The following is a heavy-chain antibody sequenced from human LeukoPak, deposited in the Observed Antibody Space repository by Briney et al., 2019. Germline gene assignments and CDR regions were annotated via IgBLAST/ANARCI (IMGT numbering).Heavy chain of an antibody. V-gene: IGHV3-30*18. CDR1: GFTFSDSG. J-gene: IGHJ4*02. CDR3: AKSIASAGDY. CDR2: ISYEGSKK. D-gene: IGHD6-13*01. Sequence: GGSLRLSCAASGFTFSDSGMHWVRQAPGKGLEWVAIISYEGSKKYYADSVKGRFTISRDNSKNTLFLQLNSLRVEDTAVYYCAKSIASAGDYWGQGTLVTVSS.